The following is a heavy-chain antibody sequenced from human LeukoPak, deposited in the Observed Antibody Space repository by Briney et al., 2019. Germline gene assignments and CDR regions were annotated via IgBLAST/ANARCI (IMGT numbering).Heavy chain of an antibody. CDR3: ARHMWGSGSYYNPEDDEDYYYYYMDV. D-gene: IGHD3-10*01. J-gene: IGHJ6*03. Sequence: ASVKVSCKASGGTFNNYAVSWVRQAPGQGLEWVGGIIPIFGTANYAQNFQGRVTITADESTNTAYMELSSLRSEDTAVYYCARHMWGSGSYYNPEDDEDYYYYYMDVWGKGTTVTVSS. CDR1: GGTFNNYA. V-gene: IGHV1-69*01. CDR2: IIPIFGTA.